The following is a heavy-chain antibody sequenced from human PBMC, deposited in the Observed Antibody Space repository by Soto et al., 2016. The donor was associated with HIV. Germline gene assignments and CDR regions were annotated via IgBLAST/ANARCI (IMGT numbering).Heavy chain of an antibody. D-gene: IGHD3-22*01. CDR1: GYTFTGYY. J-gene: IGHJ4*02. Sequence: QVQLVQSGAEVKKPGASVKVSCKASGYTFTGYYMHWVRQAPGQGLEWMGWINPNSGGTNYAQKFQGRVTMTRDTSISTAYMELSRLRSDDTAVYYCATGTPLNYRDRSGYHFLQYWGQGTLVAVSA. CDR2: INPNSGGT. CDR3: ATGTPLNYRDRSGYHFLQY. V-gene: IGHV1-2*02.